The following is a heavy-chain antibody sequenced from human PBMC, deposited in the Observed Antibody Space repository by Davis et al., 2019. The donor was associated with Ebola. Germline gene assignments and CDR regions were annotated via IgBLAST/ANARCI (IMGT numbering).Heavy chain of an antibody. J-gene: IGHJ5*02. CDR1: GYTFTSYD. CDR3: ARGDIVVVVARGWFDP. D-gene: IGHD2-15*01. V-gene: IGHV1-8*01. CDR2: MNPNSGNT. Sequence: ASVKVSCKASGYTFTSYDINWVRQATGQGLEWMGWMNPNSGNTGYAQKFQGRVTMTRNTSISTAYMELSSLRSDDTAVYYCARGDIVVVVARGWFDPWGQGTLVTVSS.